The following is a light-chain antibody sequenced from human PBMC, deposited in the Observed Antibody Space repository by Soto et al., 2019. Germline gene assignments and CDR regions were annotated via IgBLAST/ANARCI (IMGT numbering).Light chain of an antibody. Sequence: QMTQSPASLSASIGDRVTITCRASQSISSYLNWYQQKPGKAPKLLIYAASSLQSGVPSRFSGSGSGTDFTLTISSLEPEDFATYYCQQSDSTPLTFGGGTKVDI. J-gene: IGKJ4*01. V-gene: IGKV1-39*01. CDR1: QSISSY. CDR3: QQSDSTPLT. CDR2: AAS.